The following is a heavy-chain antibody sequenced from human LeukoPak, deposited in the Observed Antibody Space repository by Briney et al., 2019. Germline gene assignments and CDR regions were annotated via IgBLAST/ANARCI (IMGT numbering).Heavy chain of an antibody. D-gene: IGHD3-10*01. CDR3: ARDAKYYYGSRTYFFFEY. V-gene: IGHV4-34*01. CDR1: GGSFSGYY. CDR2: INHSGST. Sequence: SETLSLTCAVYGGSFSGYYWSWIRQPPGKGLEWIGEINHSGSTNYNPSLKSRVTISVDTSKNQFSLKLSSITAADTAVYYCARDAKYYYGSRTYFFFEYWGQGTLLTVSS. J-gene: IGHJ4*02.